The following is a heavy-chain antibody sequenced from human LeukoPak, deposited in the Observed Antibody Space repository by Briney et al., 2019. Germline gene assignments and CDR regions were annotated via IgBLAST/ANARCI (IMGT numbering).Heavy chain of an antibody. CDR3: ATGGYGFY. D-gene: IGHD5-12*01. Sequence: PSETLSLTCAVYGGSFSGYYWSWIRQPPGKGLEWVSAISGSGGSTYYADSVKGRFTISRDNSKNTLYLQMNSLRAEDTAVYYCATGGYGFYWGQGTLVTVSS. V-gene: IGHV3-23*01. CDR2: ISGSGGST. CDR1: GGSFSGYY. J-gene: IGHJ4*02.